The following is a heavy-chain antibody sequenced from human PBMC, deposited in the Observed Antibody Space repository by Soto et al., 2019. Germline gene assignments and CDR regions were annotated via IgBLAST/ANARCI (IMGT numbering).Heavy chain of an antibody. CDR3: TRQTDAVQWLVVPTDYNFDY. J-gene: IGHJ4*02. V-gene: IGHV3-73*01. CDR2: IRSKTNSYAT. Sequence: PGGSLRLSCAASGFTFGGSAMHWVRQASGKGLEWVGHIRSKTNSYATAYAESVKGRFTISRDDSMNTAYLQMHRLKTEDTAVYFCTRQTDAVQWLVVPTDYNFDYWGQGTLVTVSS. D-gene: IGHD6-19*01. CDR1: GFTFGGSA.